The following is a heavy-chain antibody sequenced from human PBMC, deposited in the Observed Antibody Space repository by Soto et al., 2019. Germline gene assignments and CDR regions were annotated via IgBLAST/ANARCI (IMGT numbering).Heavy chain of an antibody. CDR3: ARHGNGDYAGYYYGMDV. D-gene: IGHD4-17*01. V-gene: IGHV5-51*01. CDR1: GYSFTSYW. CDR2: IYPGDSDT. J-gene: IGHJ6*02. Sequence: GESLKISCKGSGYSFTSYWIGWVRQMPGKGLEWMGIIYPGDSDTRYSPSFQGQVTISADKSISTAYLQWSSLKASDTAMYYCARHGNGDYAGYYYGMDVWGQGTTGTVSS.